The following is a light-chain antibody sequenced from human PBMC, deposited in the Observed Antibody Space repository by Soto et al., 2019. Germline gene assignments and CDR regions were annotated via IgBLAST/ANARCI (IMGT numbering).Light chain of an antibody. CDR1: QSVSSSY. V-gene: IGKV3-20*01. J-gene: IGKJ3*01. Sequence: EIVLTQSPSTLSLSPGERATLSCRASQSVSSSYLAWYQQKPGQAPRLLIYGASSRATGIPDRFSGSGSGTDFTLTISRLEPEDFAVYYCQQFGSSPLFTFGPGTKVDVK. CDR3: QQFGSSPLFT. CDR2: GAS.